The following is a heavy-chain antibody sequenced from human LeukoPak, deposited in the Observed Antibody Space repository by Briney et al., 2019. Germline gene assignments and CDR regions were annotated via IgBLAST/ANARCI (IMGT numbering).Heavy chain of an antibody. D-gene: IGHD5-12*01. CDR1: GFTVSSNY. J-gene: IGHJ4*02. V-gene: IGHV3-53*01. CDR3: ARVLVATIDPFDY. CDR2: IYSGGST. Sequence: GGSLRLSCAASGFTVSSNYMSWVRQAPGKGLEWVSVIYSGGSTYYADSVKGRFTISRDNSKNTLYLQMNSLRAEDTAVYYCARVLVATIDPFDYWGQGTLVTVSS.